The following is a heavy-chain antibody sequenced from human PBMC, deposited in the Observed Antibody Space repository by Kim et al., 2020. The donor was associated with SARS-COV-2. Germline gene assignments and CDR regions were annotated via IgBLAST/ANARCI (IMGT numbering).Heavy chain of an antibody. V-gene: IGHV4-39*01. J-gene: IGHJ1*01. D-gene: IGHD3-22*01. CDR3: AVYYYDSSGYYSDAEYFQQ. CDR2: IYYSGST. CDR1: GGSISSSSYY. Sequence: SETLSLTCTVSGGSISSSSYYWGWIRQPQGKGLEWIGSIYYSGSTYYNPSLKSRVTISVDTSKNQFSLKLSSVTAADTAVYYCAVYYYDSSGYYSDAEYFQQWGQGTLVTVSS.